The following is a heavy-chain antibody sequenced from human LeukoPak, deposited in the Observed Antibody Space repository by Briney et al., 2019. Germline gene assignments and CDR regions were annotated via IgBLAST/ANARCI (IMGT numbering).Heavy chain of an antibody. D-gene: IGHD4-11*01. CDR3: AKDRVFADYTGPVDY. CDR2: MSHDGTNR. CDR1: GFTFSSYA. J-gene: IGHJ4*02. V-gene: IGHV3-30*18. Sequence: PGRSLRLSCAASGFTFSSYAMHWVRQAPGKGLEWVAVMSHDGTNRYYADSVKGRFTISRDNSKNTLYLQMNSLRAEDTAVYYCAKDRVFADYTGPVDYWGQGTLVTVSS.